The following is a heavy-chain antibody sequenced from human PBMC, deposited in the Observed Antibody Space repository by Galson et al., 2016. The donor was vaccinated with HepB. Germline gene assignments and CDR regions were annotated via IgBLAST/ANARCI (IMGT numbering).Heavy chain of an antibody. CDR3: ARDLPVATAGGFDL. D-gene: IGHD4-23*01. J-gene: IGHJ3*01. CDR2: GRP. Sequence: GRPYYSDSVRGRFTISRDNAKNTVYLQMNSLRVEDTAMYYCARDLPVATAGGFDLWGQGTMVTVSS. V-gene: IGHV3-53*01.